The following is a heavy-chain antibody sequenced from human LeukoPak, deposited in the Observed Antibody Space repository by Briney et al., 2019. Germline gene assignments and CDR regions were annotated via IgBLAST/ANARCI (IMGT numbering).Heavy chain of an antibody. D-gene: IGHD6-13*01. V-gene: IGHV3-7*01. J-gene: IGHJ4*02. Sequence: GGSLRLSCAASGFTFSSYWMSWVRQAPGKGLEWVANIKQDGSEKYYVDSVKGRFTISRDNAKNSLYLQMNSLRAEGTAVYYCASGRVAARKGFDHWGQGTLVTVSS. CDR3: ASGRVAARKGFDH. CDR2: IKQDGSEK. CDR1: GFTFSSYW.